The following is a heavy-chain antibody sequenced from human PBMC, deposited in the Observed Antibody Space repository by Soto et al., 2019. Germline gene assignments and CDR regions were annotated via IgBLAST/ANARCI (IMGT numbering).Heavy chain of an antibody. V-gene: IGHV3-21*01. Sequence: GGSLRLSCAASGFTFSSYSMNWVRQAPGKGLEWVSSISSSSSYIYYADSVKGRSTISRDNAKNSLYLQMNSLRAEDTAVYYCARDGLSVAGKTYYYYGMDVWGQGTTVTVSS. J-gene: IGHJ6*02. CDR1: GFTFSSYS. CDR2: ISSSSSYI. D-gene: IGHD6-19*01. CDR3: ARDGLSVAGKTYYYYGMDV.